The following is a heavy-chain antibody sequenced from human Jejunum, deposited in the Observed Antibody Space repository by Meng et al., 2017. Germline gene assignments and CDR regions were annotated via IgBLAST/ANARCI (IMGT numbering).Heavy chain of an antibody. CDR1: GFTPSNFP. Sequence: GGSLRLSCAASGFTPSNFPIHWVRRAPGKGLEWVAAISPDGRGTFYADSVKGRFTISRDTSKDTVSLQMNSLRSDDAAVYYCAREKGSSGRAGWCDPWGQGTRVTVSS. J-gene: IGHJ5*02. CDR3: AREKGSSGRAGWCDP. CDR2: ISPDGRGT. V-gene: IGHV3-30*01. D-gene: IGHD6-19*01.